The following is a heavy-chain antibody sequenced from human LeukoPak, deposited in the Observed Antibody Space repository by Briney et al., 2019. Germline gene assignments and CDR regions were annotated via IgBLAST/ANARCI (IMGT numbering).Heavy chain of an antibody. CDR3: ARVSKDHSSSSYWFDP. CDR1: GFTFSSYS. D-gene: IGHD6-13*01. V-gene: IGHV3-21*01. J-gene: IGHJ5*02. CDR2: ISSSSNYI. Sequence: GGSLRLSCAASGFTFSSYSMNWVRQAPGKGLEWVSSISSSSNYIYYADSVKGRFTISRDNAKNSLYLQMNSLRAEDTAVYYCARVSKDHSSSSYWFDPWGQGTLVTVSS.